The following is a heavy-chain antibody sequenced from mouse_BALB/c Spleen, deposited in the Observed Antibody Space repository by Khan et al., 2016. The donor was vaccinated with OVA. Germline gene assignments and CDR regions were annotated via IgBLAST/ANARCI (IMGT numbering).Heavy chain of an antibody. D-gene: IGHD1-3*01. Sequence: QVQLKESGPGLVAPSQSLSITCTVSGFSLTSYGVHWVRQPPGKGLEWLGVIWAGGSTNYNSALMSRLSISKDNSKSQVFLKMNSLQTEYTAIYYCARLEDIWGQGTTLTVSS. CDR3: ARLEDI. V-gene: IGHV2-9*02. J-gene: IGHJ2*01. CDR1: GFSLTSYG. CDR2: IWAGGST.